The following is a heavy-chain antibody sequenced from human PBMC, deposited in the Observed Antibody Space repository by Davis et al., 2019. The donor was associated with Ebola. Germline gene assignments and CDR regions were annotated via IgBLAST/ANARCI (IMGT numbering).Heavy chain of an antibody. CDR1: GGSVSSGSYS. J-gene: IGHJ6*02. CDR2: IYYSGGT. Sequence: SETLSLTCTVSGGSVSSGSYSWSWIRQPPGKGLEWIGYIYYSGGTNYNPSLKSRVTISVDTSKNQVSLKLSSVTAADTAVYYCARGGDGYNSFDLYYYGMDVWGQGTTVTVPS. CDR3: ARGGDGYNSFDLYYYGMDV. D-gene: IGHD5-24*01. V-gene: IGHV4-61*01.